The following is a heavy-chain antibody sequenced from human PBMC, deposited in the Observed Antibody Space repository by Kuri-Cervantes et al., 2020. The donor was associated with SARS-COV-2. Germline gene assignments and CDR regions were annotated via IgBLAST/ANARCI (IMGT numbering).Heavy chain of an antibody. CDR1: GYSISSGYY. CDR2: IYHSGST. V-gene: IGHV4-38-2*01. D-gene: IGHD2-15*01. Sequence: SETLSLTCAVSGYSISSGYYRGWIRQPPGKGLEWIGSIYHSGSTYYNPSLKSRVTISVDTSKNQFSLKLSSVTAADTAVYYCARAPIDYYCSGGSCSVFFDIWGQGTMVTDSS. CDR3: ARAPIDYYCSGGSCSVFFDI. J-gene: IGHJ3*02.